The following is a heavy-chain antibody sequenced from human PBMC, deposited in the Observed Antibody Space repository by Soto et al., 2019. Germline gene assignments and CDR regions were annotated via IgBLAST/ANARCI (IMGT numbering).Heavy chain of an antibody. J-gene: IGHJ6*02. Sequence: GESLKISCKGSRYNFTNYWISWVRQMSGKGLEWMGRVDPSDSYTNYSPSFHGHVTISVDMSISTAYVQWSSLKASDTATYYCARHRLAVATIDYYGMDVWGQGTTVTVSS. CDR3: ARHRLAVATIDYYGMDV. D-gene: IGHD6-19*01. CDR1: RYNFTNYW. CDR2: VDPSDSYT. V-gene: IGHV5-10-1*01.